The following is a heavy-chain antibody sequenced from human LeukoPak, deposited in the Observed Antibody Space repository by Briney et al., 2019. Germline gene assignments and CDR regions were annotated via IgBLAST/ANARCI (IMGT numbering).Heavy chain of an antibody. Sequence: ASVKVSCKASGYTFTGYYMHWVRQAPGQGLEWMGWINSNSGGTNYAQKFQGRVTMTRDTSISTAYMELSRLRSDDTAVYYCARDPRITIFGVDANWFDPWGQGTLVTVSS. CDR2: INSNSGGT. CDR1: GYTFTGYY. J-gene: IGHJ5*02. CDR3: ARDPRITIFGVDANWFDP. D-gene: IGHD3-3*01. V-gene: IGHV1-2*02.